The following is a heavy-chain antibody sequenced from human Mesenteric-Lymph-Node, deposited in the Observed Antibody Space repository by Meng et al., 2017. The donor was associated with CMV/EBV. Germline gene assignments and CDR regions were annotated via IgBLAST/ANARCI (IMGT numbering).Heavy chain of an antibody. CDR2: INPNSGGT. J-gene: IGHJ4*02. D-gene: IGHD5-12*01. V-gene: IGHV1-2*02. CDR3: ARLVVATIQSDGDY. Sequence: ASVKVSCKASGYTFTASYMHWVRQAPGQGLEWMGWINPNSGGTKYAQKFQGRVTLTRDTSISTAFMDLTRLTSDDTAVYYCARLVVATIQSDGDYWGQGVRVTVSS. CDR1: GYTFTASY.